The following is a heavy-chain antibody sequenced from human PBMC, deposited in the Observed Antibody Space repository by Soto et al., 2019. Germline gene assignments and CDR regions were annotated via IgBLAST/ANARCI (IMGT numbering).Heavy chain of an antibody. Sequence: SETLSLTCSVSGASINSGGYYWSWIRQLPGKGLEWIGYIYFSGSTYYNPSLESRVTISLDTSQNQFSLKLSSVTAADTAVYYCAREEPDYSYSLVFWGQGTLVTVSS. CDR1: GASINSGGYY. V-gene: IGHV4-31*03. J-gene: IGHJ4*02. D-gene: IGHD5-18*01. CDR2: IYFSGST. CDR3: AREEPDYSYSLVF.